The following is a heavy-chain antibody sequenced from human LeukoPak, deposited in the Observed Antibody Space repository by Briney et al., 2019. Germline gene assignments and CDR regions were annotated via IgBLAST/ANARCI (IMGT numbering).Heavy chain of an antibody. CDR3: ARVGGMTTVNNAAFDI. V-gene: IGHV4-59*01. CDR2: MYHYGGT. Sequence: SSETLSLTCAVYGESFNHYYWSWIRQPPGKGLEWIGYMYHYGGTNYNPSLKSRVTISIDKPKKQFSLKLISVTAADTAIYYCARVGGMTTVNNAAFDIWGQGTMVTVSS. J-gene: IGHJ3*02. CDR1: GESFNHYY. D-gene: IGHD4-11*01.